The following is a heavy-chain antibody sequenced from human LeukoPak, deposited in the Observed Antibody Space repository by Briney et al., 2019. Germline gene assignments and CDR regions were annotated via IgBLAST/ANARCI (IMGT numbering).Heavy chain of an antibody. J-gene: IGHJ4*02. CDR2: INPNSGGT. D-gene: IGHD5-18*01. CDR1: GYTFTGYY. V-gene: IGHV1-2*02. Sequence: ASVKVSYKASGYTFTGYYIHWVRQAPGQGLEWMGWINPNSGGTDYAQKFQGRVTMTRDTSISTAYMELSRLRSDDTAVYYCARGTGEGYTYGRYYFDYWGQGTLVTVSS. CDR3: ARGTGEGYTYGRYYFDY.